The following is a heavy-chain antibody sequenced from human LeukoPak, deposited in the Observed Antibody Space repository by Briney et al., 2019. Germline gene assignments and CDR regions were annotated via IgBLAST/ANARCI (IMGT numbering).Heavy chain of an antibody. V-gene: IGHV3-11*01. CDR1: GFTFSDYH. J-gene: IGHJ6*02. Sequence: GGSLRLSCAASGFTFSDYHMSWIRQAPGKGLEWVSYISSSGSTIYYADSVKGRFTISRDNAKNSLYLQMNSLRAEDTAVYYCARSLTIMAAAGTVSNYYYYYGMDVWGQGTTVTVSS. D-gene: IGHD6-13*01. CDR3: ARSLTIMAAAGTVSNYYYYYGMDV. CDR2: ISSSGSTI.